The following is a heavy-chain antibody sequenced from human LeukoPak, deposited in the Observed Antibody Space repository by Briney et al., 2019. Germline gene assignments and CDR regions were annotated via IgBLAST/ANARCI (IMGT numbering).Heavy chain of an antibody. V-gene: IGHV1-46*01. CDR2: INPSGATT. D-gene: IGHD6-13*01. Sequence: ASVKVSCKASGYTFTSYYMHWVRQAPGQGLEWMGVINPSGATTSYAQKFQGRVTMTRDTSTSTLYMELGSLRSEDTAVYYCARGTGIAAAVTSLFQYWGQGTLVTVSS. CDR3: ARGTGIAAAVTSLFQY. J-gene: IGHJ1*01. CDR1: GYTFTSYY.